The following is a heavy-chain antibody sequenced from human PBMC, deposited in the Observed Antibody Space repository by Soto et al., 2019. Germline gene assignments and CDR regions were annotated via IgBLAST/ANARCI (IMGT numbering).Heavy chain of an antibody. CDR3: ASPCSGGSCYSENGMDV. CDR2: IYSGGST. Sequence: VQLVETGGGLIQPGGSLRLSCAASGFTVSSNYMSWVRQAPGKGLEWVSVIYSGGSTYYADSVKGRFTISRDNSKNTLYLQMNSLRAEDTAVYYCASPCSGGSCYSENGMDVWGQGTTVTVSS. D-gene: IGHD2-15*01. CDR1: GFTVSSNY. V-gene: IGHV3-53*02. J-gene: IGHJ6*02.